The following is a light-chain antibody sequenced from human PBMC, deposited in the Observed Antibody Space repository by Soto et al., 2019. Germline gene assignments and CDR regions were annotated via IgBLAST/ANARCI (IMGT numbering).Light chain of an antibody. J-gene: IGKJ2*01. CDR3: QHYDGSPRT. CDR1: QSVNSNF. V-gene: IGKV3-20*01. CDR2: GVF. Sequence: ETVLTQSPGTVSLSPGERATLSCRTSQSVNSNFLAWYKQKPGQAPRLLIYGVFNRATGIPDRFSGSGSWTDFTLTISGLEPEDSAVDYCQHYDGSPRTVGQGTKLEIK.